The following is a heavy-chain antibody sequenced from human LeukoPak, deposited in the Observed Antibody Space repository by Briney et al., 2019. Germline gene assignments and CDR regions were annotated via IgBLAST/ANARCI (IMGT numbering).Heavy chain of an antibody. V-gene: IGHV3-23*01. D-gene: IGHD1-26*01. CDR2: SGSGGDT. J-gene: IGHJ4*02. Sequence: GGSLRLSWVASEFTFSNYAMNWVRQAPGKGLEWVSVSGSGGDTYYVDSVKGRFTISRDNSKNTLYLQMSSLRAEDTAVYYCAKARGGTYRTYYFDYWGQGTLVTVSS. CDR1: EFTFSNYA. CDR3: AKARGGTYRTYYFDY.